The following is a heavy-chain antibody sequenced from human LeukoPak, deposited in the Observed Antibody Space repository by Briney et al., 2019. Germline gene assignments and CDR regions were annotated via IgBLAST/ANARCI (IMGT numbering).Heavy chain of an antibody. CDR3: ARLVTKGYCSSTSCHRLDV. D-gene: IGHD2-2*01. CDR1: GGSFSGYY. CDR2: INHSGST. J-gene: IGHJ6*02. Sequence: SETLSLTCAVYGGSFSGYYWSWIRQPPGKGLEWIGEINHSGSTNYNPSLKSRVTISVDTSKNQFSLKLSSVTAADTAVYYFARLVTKGYCSSTSCHRLDVWGQGTTVTVSS. V-gene: IGHV4-34*01.